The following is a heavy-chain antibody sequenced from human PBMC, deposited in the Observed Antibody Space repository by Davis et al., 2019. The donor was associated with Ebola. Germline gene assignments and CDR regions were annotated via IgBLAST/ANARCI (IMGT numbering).Heavy chain of an antibody. Sequence: GESLKISCKGSGYIFTTYWLGWVRQRPGKGLEWMGIIFPDDPDTTYSPTFQGQVSFSADKSISTAYLQWSSLKASDTAMYYCARLDSSGYVYWGRGTLVTVTS. CDR3: ARLDSSGYVY. CDR1: GYIFTTYW. J-gene: IGHJ4*02. D-gene: IGHD5-18*01. CDR2: IFPDDPDT. V-gene: IGHV5-51*01.